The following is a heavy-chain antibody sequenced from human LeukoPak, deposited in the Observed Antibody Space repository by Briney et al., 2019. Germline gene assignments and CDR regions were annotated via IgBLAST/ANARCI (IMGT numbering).Heavy chain of an antibody. CDR1: GFTFSSYA. J-gene: IGHJ4*02. CDR2: ISGSGGST. Sequence: HPGGSLRLSCAASGFTFSSYAMSWGRQAPGMGLEWVSAISGSGGSTYYADSVKGRFTISRDNSKNTLYLQMNSLRAEDTAVYYCAGGRPYYDFWSGYQLEQVDYWGQETLVTVSS. CDR3: AGGRPYYDFWSGYQLEQVDY. D-gene: IGHD3-3*01. V-gene: IGHV3-23*01.